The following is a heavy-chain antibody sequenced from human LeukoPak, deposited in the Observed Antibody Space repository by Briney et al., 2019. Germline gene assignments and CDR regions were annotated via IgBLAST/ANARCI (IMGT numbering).Heavy chain of an antibody. CDR2: INPNSGGT. CDR3: ATRDGYNPEYFDY. J-gene: IGHJ4*02. D-gene: IGHD5-24*01. V-gene: IGHV1-2*06. CDR1: GYTFTGYY. Sequence: GASVKVSCKASGYTFTGYYMHWVRQAPGQGFEWMGRINPNSGGTNYAQKFQGRVTMTRDTSISTAYMELSRLRSDDTAVYYCATRDGYNPEYFDYWGQGTLVTVSS.